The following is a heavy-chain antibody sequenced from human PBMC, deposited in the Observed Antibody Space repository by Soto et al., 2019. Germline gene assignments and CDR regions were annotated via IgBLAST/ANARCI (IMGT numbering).Heavy chain of an antibody. Sequence: SETLSLTCTVSGGSISSGDYYWSWIRQPPGKGLEWIGYIYYSGSTYYNPSLKSRVTISVDTSKNQFSLKLSSVTAADTAVYYCARYYNFWSGYESDDAFEIWGQGTMVTVAS. D-gene: IGHD3-3*01. CDR2: IYYSGST. CDR1: GGSISSGDYY. CDR3: ARYYNFWSGYESDDAFEI. V-gene: IGHV4-30-4*01. J-gene: IGHJ3*02.